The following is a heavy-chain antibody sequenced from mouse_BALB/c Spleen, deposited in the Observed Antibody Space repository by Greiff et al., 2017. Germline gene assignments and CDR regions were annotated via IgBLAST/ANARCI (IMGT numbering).Heavy chain of an antibody. V-gene: IGHV1S81*02. D-gene: IGHD2-1*01. J-gene: IGHJ2*01. Sequence: QVQLQQSGAELVKPGASVKLSCKASGYTFTSYYMYWVKQRPGQGLEWIGEINPSNGGTNFNEKFKSKATLTVDKSSSTAYMQLSSLTSEDSAVYYCASSYGNWVDYWGQGTTLTVSS. CDR3: ASSYGNWVDY. CDR2: INPSNGGT. CDR1: GYTFTSYY.